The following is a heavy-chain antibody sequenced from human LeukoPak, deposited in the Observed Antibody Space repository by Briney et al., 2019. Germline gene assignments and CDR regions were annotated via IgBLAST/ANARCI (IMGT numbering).Heavy chain of an antibody. J-gene: IGHJ6*03. CDR2: IYTSGST. D-gene: IGHD3-10*01. Sequence: SETLSLTCTVSGGSISSYYWSWIRQPAGKGLEWIGRIYTSGSTNYNPSLKSRVTISVDTSKNQFSLKLSSVTAADTAVYYCARGRSSMVRGYYYYYMDVWGKGTTVTISS. V-gene: IGHV4-4*07. CDR1: GGSISSYY. CDR3: ARGRSSMVRGYYYYYMDV.